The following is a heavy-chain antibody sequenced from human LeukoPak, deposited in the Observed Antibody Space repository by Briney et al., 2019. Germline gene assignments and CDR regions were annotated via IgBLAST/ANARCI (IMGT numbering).Heavy chain of an antibody. Sequence: SETLSLTCTVSGGSISSSSYYWGWIRQPPGKGLEWIGSIYYSGSTCYNPSLKSRVTISVDTSKNQFSLKLSSVTAADTAVYYCARHYYDSSGHNDYWGQGTLVTVSS. J-gene: IGHJ4*02. CDR1: GGSISSSSYY. CDR3: ARHYYDSSGHNDY. CDR2: IYYSGST. D-gene: IGHD3-22*01. V-gene: IGHV4-39*01.